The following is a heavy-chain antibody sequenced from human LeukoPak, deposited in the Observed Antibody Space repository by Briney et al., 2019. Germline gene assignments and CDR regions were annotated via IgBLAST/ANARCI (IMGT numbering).Heavy chain of an antibody. CDR3: ARLRDSSGYEAFDI. Sequence: SATLSLTCTVSGGSISSYYWSWIRQPPGKGLEWIGYIYYSGSTNYNPSLKSGVTISVDTSKNQFSLKLSSVTAADTAVYYCARLRDSSGYEAFDIWGQGTLVTVSS. D-gene: IGHD3-22*01. J-gene: IGHJ4*02. V-gene: IGHV4-59*08. CDR1: GGSISSYY. CDR2: IYYSGST.